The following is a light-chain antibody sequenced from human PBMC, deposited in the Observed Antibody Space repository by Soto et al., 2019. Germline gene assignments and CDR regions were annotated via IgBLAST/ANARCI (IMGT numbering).Light chain of an antibody. CDR1: SSDVGNYKY. V-gene: IGLV2-8*01. Sequence: QSALTQPPSASGSPGQSVTISCTGTSSDVGNYKYVSWFQQHPGKVPKLMIYDVNKRPSGVPDRFSGSKSGNTASLTVSGLQAEDEADYYCSSYAGSNNVVFGGGTKVTVL. J-gene: IGLJ2*01. CDR2: DVN. CDR3: SSYAGSNNVV.